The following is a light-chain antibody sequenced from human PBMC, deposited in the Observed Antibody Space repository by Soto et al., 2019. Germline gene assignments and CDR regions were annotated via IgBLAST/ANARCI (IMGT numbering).Light chain of an antibody. Sequence: QSVLTQPPSVSGAPGQWATIACTGSSSNIGAGYDVHWYQQFQGTAPKLIIFGNDNRPSGVPDRFSGSKSATSASLAITGLQAEDEADYYCQSYDSSLSGWVFGGGTKLTVL. V-gene: IGLV1-40*01. J-gene: IGLJ3*02. CDR3: QSYDSSLSGWV. CDR1: SSNIGAGYD. CDR2: GND.